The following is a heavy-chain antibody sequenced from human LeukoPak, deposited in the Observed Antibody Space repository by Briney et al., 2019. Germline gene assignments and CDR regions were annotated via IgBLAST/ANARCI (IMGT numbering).Heavy chain of an antibody. Sequence: GGSLRLSCAASGFSVSNSYMSWVRQAPGKGLEWVSVIYSDGGTNYADSVKGRFTISRDKSKNTLYLQMNSLRAEDTAVYYCAKAVDLATISVDIWGQGTMVTVSS. CDR3: AKAVDLATISVDI. D-gene: IGHD5-24*01. V-gene: IGHV3-66*01. CDR1: GFSVSNSY. CDR2: IYSDGGT. J-gene: IGHJ3*02.